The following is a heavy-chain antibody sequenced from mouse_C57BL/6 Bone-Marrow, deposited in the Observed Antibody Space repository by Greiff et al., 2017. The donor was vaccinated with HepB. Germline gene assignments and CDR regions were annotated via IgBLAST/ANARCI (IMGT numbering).Heavy chain of an antibody. Sequence: QVQLQQSGPELVKPGASVKLSCKASGYTFTSYDINWVKQRPGQGLEWIGWIYPRDGSTKYNEKFKGKATLTVDTSSSTAYMELHSLTSEDSAVYFCARTPIYYGNYVGAMDYWGQGTSVTVSS. D-gene: IGHD2-1*01. CDR3: ARTPIYYGNYVGAMDY. CDR1: GYTFTSYD. V-gene: IGHV1-85*01. J-gene: IGHJ4*01. CDR2: IYPRDGST.